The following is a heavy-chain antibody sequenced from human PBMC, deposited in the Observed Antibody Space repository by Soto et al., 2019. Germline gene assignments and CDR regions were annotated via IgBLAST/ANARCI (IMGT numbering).Heavy chain of an antibody. J-gene: IGHJ5*02. CDR1: GGSISYNSYY. CDR2: IFYTGTT. D-gene: IGHD2-2*01. Sequence: SETLSLTCSVSGGSISYNSYYWGWIRQPPGKGLEWVGGIFYTGTTYYSPSLKDRVTMSVDTSKNSFSLNLTSVTAADTAVYFCARLVVVAPVANAWGQGTLVTVSS. V-gene: IGHV4-39*02. CDR3: ARLVVVAPVANA.